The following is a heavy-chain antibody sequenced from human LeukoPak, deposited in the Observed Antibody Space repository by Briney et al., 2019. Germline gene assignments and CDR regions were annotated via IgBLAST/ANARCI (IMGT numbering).Heavy chain of an antibody. CDR1: GGSISSHY. J-gene: IGHJ4*02. D-gene: IGHD6-19*01. Sequence: PSETLSLTCTVSGGSISSHYWSWIRQPPGKGLEWIGYIYYSGSTNYNPSLKSRVTISVDTSKNQFSLKLSSVTAADTAVYYCARSEIAVGSFDYWGQGTLVTVSS. CDR2: IYYSGST. V-gene: IGHV4-59*11. CDR3: ARSEIAVGSFDY.